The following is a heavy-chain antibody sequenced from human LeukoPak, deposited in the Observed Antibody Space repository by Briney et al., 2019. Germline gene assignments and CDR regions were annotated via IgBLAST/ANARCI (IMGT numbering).Heavy chain of an antibody. J-gene: IGHJ4*02. CDR3: ARRALITMIVVAPYFDY. D-gene: IGHD3-22*01. Sequence: PSETLSLTCAVYGGSFSGYYWSWIRQPPGKRLEWIGEINHSGSTNYNPSLKSRVTISVDTSKNQFSLKLSSVTAADTAVYYCARRALITMIVVAPYFDYWGQGTLVTVSS. V-gene: IGHV4-34*01. CDR1: GGSFSGYY. CDR2: INHSGST.